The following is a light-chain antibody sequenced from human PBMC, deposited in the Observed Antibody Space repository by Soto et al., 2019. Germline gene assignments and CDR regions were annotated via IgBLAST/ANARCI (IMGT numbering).Light chain of an antibody. CDR3: QQYGSTGLT. CDR2: GAS. V-gene: IGKV3-20*01. Sequence: EIVLTQSPGTLSLSPGERATLSCRASQSVTSSYLAWYQQKPGQAPRLLIYGASSRSTGIPDRFNGSGSGTDFTLTIPRLEPEDFAVYYCQQYGSTGLTFGGGTKVEIK. CDR1: QSVTSSY. J-gene: IGKJ4*01.